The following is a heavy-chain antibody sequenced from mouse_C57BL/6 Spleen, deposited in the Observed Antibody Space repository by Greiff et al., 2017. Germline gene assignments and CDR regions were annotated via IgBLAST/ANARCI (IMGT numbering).Heavy chain of an antibody. D-gene: IGHD1-1*01. Sequence: VQLQQSGAELVRPGASVTLSCKASGYTFTDYEMHWVKQTPVHGLEWIGAIDPETGGTAYNQKFKGKAILTADKSSSTAYMELRSLTSEDSAVYYCTRSSHYYGTHYAMDYWGQGTSVTVSS. V-gene: IGHV1-15*01. CDR2: IDPETGGT. CDR3: TRSSHYYGTHYAMDY. J-gene: IGHJ4*01. CDR1: GYTFTDYE.